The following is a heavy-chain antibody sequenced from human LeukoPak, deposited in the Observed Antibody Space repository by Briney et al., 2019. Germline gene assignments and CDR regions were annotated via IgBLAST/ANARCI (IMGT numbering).Heavy chain of an antibody. CDR1: GGSISSRSYS. Sequence: TPSETLSLTCTVSGGSISSRSYSWSWIRQPPGKGLEWIGYVYDSGSAYYNPSLNSRFTISVDTSKNQFSLKVSSVTAADTAVYYCARVRGAQTFDYWGQGTLVTVSS. D-gene: IGHD3-10*01. CDR3: ARVRGAQTFDY. V-gene: IGHV4-30-4*07. CDR2: VYDSGSA. J-gene: IGHJ4*02.